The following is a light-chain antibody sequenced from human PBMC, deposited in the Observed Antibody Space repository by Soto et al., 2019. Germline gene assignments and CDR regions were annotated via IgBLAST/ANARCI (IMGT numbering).Light chain of an antibody. J-gene: IGLJ2*01. Sequence: QSVLTQPRSVSGSPGQSVTISCTGTSSDVGGYNYVSWYQQHPGKAPKLMIYDVSKRPSGVPDRFSGSKSGNTASLTISGLQAEDEADYYCCSYAGSPYVVFGGGTKVTVL. CDR1: SSDVGGYNY. CDR3: CSYAGSPYVV. V-gene: IGLV2-11*01. CDR2: DVS.